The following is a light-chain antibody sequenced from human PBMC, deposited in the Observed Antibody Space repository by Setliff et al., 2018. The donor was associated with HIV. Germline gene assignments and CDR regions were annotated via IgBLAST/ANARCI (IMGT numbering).Light chain of an antibody. Sequence: DVVMTQSPLSLPVTLGQPASISCRSSQSLVHSDGNTYLIWFHQRPGQSPRRLIYKVSNRDSGVPDRFSGSGSGTDFTLKISRVEAEDVGVYYCMQGTDWPPTFGQGTKV. CDR1: QSLVHSDGNTY. CDR3: MQGTDWPPT. V-gene: IGKV2-30*02. J-gene: IGKJ1*01. CDR2: KVS.